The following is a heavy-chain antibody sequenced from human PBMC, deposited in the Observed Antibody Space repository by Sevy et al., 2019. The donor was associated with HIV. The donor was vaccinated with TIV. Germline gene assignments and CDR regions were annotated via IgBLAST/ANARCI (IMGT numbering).Heavy chain of an antibody. Sequence: GGSLRLSCGASGFIFSNAWMSWVRQAPGKGLEWVGRIKSKADGGTPDYPDPVKGTFTISRDNSINTLYLQMNSLRTDDTAVYYCGYSEYGYYYDYWGQGTLVTVSS. CDR2: IKSKADGGTP. V-gene: IGHV3-15*01. J-gene: IGHJ4*02. D-gene: IGHD5-12*01. CDR1: GFIFSNAW. CDR3: GYSEYGYYYDY.